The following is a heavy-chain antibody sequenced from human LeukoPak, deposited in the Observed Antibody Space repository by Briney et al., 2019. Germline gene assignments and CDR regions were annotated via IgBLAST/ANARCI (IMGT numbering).Heavy chain of an antibody. CDR1: GGSISSYY. V-gene: IGHV4-59*01. CDR3: ARAPYGDAFDI. J-gene: IGHJ3*02. D-gene: IGHD4-17*01. Sequence: SEILSLTCTVSGGSISSYYWSWIRQPPGKGLEWIGYIYYSGSTNYNPSLKSRVTISVDTSKNQFSLKLSSVTAADTAVYYCARAPYGDAFDIWGQGTMVTVSS. CDR2: IYYSGST.